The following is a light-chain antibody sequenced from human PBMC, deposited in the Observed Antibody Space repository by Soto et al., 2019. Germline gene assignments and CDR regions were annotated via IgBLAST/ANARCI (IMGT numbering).Light chain of an antibody. CDR3: QQYNTPWT. CDR2: KAS. CDR1: QDISKW. Sequence: TQLTQSPPTLSASVGDRVTITCRASQDISKWLAWYQQKPGKAPKLLIYKASSLEGGVPSRFSGSGSGTEFTLTISSLQPDDLATYFCQQYNTPWTFGQGTKLEIK. J-gene: IGKJ1*01. V-gene: IGKV1-5*03.